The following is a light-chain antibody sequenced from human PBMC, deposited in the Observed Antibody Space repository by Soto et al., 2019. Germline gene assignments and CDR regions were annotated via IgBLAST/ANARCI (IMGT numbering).Light chain of an antibody. V-gene: IGKV3D-15*01. J-gene: IGKJ4*01. Sequence: EILMTQSPATLSVSPGERVTLSCRASQSVNINLAWYQQKPGQAPRVLIYGASSRASGIPDRFSGSGSGTDFTLTISRLEHDDFAVYYCQQYHNWPPLTFGGGTRVVIK. CDR2: GAS. CDR1: QSVNIN. CDR3: QQYHNWPPLT.